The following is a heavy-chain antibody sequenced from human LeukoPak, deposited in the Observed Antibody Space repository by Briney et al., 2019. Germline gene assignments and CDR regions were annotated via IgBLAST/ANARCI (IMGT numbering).Heavy chain of an antibody. CDR3: ARSGYSYGYHFDY. CDR2: ISYDGSNK. V-gene: IGHV3-30*04. D-gene: IGHD5-18*01. CDR1: GFTFSSYA. Sequence: PGGSLRLSCAASGFTFSSYAMHWVRQAPGKGLEWVAVISYDGSNKYYADSVKGRFTISRGNSKNTLYLQMNSLRAEDTAVYYCARSGYSYGYHFDYWGQGTLVTVSS. J-gene: IGHJ4*02.